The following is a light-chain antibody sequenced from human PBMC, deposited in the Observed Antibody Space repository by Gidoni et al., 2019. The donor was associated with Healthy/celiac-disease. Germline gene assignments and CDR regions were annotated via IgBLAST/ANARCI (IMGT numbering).Light chain of an antibody. J-gene: IGLJ2*01. V-gene: IGLV3-19*01. CDR2: GKN. Sequence: GQTVRITCQGDSLRSYYASWYQQKPGQAPVLVIYGKNNRPSGIPDRFSGSSSGNTASLTITGAQAEDEADYYCNSRDSSGNHVVFGGGTKLTVL. CDR3: NSRDSSGNHVV. CDR1: SLRSYY.